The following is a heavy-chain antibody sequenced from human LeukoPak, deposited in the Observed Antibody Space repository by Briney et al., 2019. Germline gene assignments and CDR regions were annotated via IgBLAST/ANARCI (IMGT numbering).Heavy chain of an antibody. V-gene: IGHV3-23*01. D-gene: IGHD4-17*01. J-gene: IGHJ4*02. CDR3: AKIAPWGAVTTTDGFDY. Sequence: GGSLRLSCAASGFSFSNYAMSWVRQAPGKGLEWVSSISDSGAATYYAGSVTGRFTISRDNSKNTLYLQLNSLGAEDTAVYYCAKIAPWGAVTTTDGFDYWGQGTLVTVSS. CDR1: GFSFSNYA. CDR2: ISDSGAAT.